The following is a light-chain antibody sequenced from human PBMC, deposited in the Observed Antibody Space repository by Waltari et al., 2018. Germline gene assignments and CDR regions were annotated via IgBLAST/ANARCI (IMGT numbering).Light chain of an antibody. CDR1: RSDVGDYNY. Sequence: QSALTQPPSASGSPGQSVPISCTGARSDVGDYNYVPGYQQPQGKAPNPIIYEVSKQPSGVPDRFSGSKSGNTAFLTVSGLQAEDEADYYCDSYAGNNDRVFGGGTKLTVL. CDR3: DSYAGNNDRV. J-gene: IGLJ2*01. V-gene: IGLV2-8*01. CDR2: EVS.